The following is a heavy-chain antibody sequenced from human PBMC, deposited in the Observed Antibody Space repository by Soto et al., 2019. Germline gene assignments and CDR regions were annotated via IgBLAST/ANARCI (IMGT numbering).Heavy chain of an antibody. CDR3: AKDRRSMVRGVIMPLDY. D-gene: IGHD3-10*01. J-gene: IGHJ4*02. CDR2: ISYDGSNK. V-gene: IGHV3-30*18. Sequence: QVQLVESGGGVVQPGRSLRLSCAASGFTFSSYGMHWVRQDPGKGLEWVAVISYDGSNKYYADSVKGRFTISRDNSKNTLYLQMNSLRAEDTAVYYCAKDRRSMVRGVIMPLDYWGQGTLVTVSS. CDR1: GFTFSSYG.